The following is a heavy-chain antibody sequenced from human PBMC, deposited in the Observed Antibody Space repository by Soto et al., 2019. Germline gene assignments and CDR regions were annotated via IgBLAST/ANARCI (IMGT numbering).Heavy chain of an antibody. CDR2: MFSGGGT. D-gene: IGHD1-1*01. Sequence: PGGSLRLSCAASGFSVSGSYIYWVRQAPGKGLEWVSVMFSGGGTDYADSLKGRFTISSDKSKNTLYLQMNSLRVEDTAVYYCARVPTTFVDHFDYWGQGTLVTVSS. CDR1: GFSVSGSY. J-gene: IGHJ4*02. CDR3: ARVPTTFVDHFDY. V-gene: IGHV3-53*01.